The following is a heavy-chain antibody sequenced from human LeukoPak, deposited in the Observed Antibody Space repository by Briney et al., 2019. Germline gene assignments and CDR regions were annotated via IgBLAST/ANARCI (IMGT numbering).Heavy chain of an antibody. CDR3: ARGAGGFSYYNWFDP. D-gene: IGHD5-18*01. J-gene: IGHJ5*02. CDR1: GGSISSSPYY. CDR2: IYYSGTT. Sequence: PSETLSLTCTVSGGSISSSPYYWGWIRQPPGKGLEWIGSIYYSGTTHYNPSLESRVTISVDTSKNQFSLKLASVTAADTAIYYCARGAGGFSYYNWFDPWGQGTLVTVSS. V-gene: IGHV4-39*07.